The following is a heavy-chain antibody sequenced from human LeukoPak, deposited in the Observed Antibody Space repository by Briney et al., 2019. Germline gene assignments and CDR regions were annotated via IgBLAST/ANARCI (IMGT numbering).Heavy chain of an antibody. V-gene: IGHV4-4*07. CDR1: VGSISSYF. Sequence: PEALSLTCTVSVGSISSYFWSWIRQPARKGREWIGRIYTSGSTNYNPPLKRRVTMPVATSKNQFSLKLSSATAAARAGYYIAGGSYGFYFGCRGQRALVTVSS. J-gene: IGHJ4*02. CDR2: IYTSGST. D-gene: IGHD3-16*02. CDR3: AGGSYGFYFGC.